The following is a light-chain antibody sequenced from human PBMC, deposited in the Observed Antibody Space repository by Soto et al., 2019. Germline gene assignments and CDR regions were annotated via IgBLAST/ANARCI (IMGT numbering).Light chain of an antibody. CDR2: GAF. CDR1: QGINDN. CDR3: LQQNTFPWT. Sequence: DIQMTQSPSAMSASVGDRVTITCRASQGINDNLAWFQQKPGQVPKRLIYGAFSLQRGVPSRFSGIGSGTEGTLTISSLKTEDFATYDGLQQNTFPWTFGQGTKVDIK. J-gene: IGKJ1*01. V-gene: IGKV1-17*03.